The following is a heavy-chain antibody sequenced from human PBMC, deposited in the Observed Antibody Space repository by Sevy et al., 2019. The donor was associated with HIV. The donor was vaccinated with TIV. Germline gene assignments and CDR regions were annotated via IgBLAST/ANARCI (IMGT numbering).Heavy chain of an antibody. Sequence: SETLSLTCTVSGGSISSYYWSWIRQPPGKGLEWIGYIYYSGSTNYNPSLKSRVTISVDTSKDQFSLKLSSVTAADTAMYYCARTRNSAIAAAGITMDVWGKGTTVTVSS. V-gene: IGHV4-59*08. CDR3: ARTRNSAIAAAGITMDV. CDR1: GGSISSYY. D-gene: IGHD6-13*01. CDR2: IYYSGST. J-gene: IGHJ6*04.